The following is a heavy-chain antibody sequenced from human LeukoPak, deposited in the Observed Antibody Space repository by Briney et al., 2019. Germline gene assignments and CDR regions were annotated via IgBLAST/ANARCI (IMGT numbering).Heavy chain of an antibody. D-gene: IGHD3-10*01. CDR2: ISAYNGNT. CDR1: GYTFTSYG. J-gene: IGHJ4*02. V-gene: IGHV1-18*01. Sequence: ASVKVSCKASGYTFTSYGISGVRQAPGQGLEWMGWISAYNGNTNYAQKLQGRVTMTTDTSTSTAYMELRSLRSDDTAVYYCARDHPSGSWGWFGELLLTFDYWGQGTLVTVSS. CDR3: ARDHPSGSWGWFGELLLTFDY.